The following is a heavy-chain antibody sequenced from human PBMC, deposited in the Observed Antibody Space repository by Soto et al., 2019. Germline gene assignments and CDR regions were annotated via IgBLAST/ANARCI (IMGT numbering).Heavy chain of an antibody. CDR2: ISYDGSNK. CDR3: AREEHWLVPPPFFDY. J-gene: IGHJ4*02. D-gene: IGHD6-19*01. Sequence: QVQLVESGGGVVQPGRSLRLSCAASGFTFSSYAMHWVRQAPGKGLEWVAVISYDGSNKYYADSVKGRFTISRDNSKNTLYLQMNSLRAEDTAVYYCAREEHWLVPPPFFDYWGQGTLVTVSS. V-gene: IGHV3-30-3*01. CDR1: GFTFSSYA.